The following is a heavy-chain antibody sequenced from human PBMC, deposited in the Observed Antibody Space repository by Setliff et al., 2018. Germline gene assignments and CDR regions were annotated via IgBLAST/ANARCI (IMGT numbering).Heavy chain of an antibody. CDR1: GGSISSHY. J-gene: IGHJ5*01. CDR3: ARRHLLNWFDS. V-gene: IGHV4-59*11. CDR2: IYYTGIT. Sequence: PSETLSLTCTVSGGSISSHYWSWIRQPPGKGLEWIGYIYYTGITNYNPSLEGRVTISVDTSKNQFSLSLTSVTAADTALYYCARRHLLNWFDSWGQGHLVTVSS.